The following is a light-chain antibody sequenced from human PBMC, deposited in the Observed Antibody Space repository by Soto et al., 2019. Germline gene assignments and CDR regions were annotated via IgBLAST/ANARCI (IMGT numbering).Light chain of an antibody. CDR3: QQYYSTVIT. Sequence: DIVMTQSPDSLAVSLGERATINCKSSQSVLYSSNNKDYLAWYQQKPGQPPKLLIYWASTRESGVPDRFSGSGSGTECTLTISSLQAEDVAVYYCQQYYSTVITFGQGTRLEIK. J-gene: IGKJ5*01. CDR1: QSVLYSSNNKDY. CDR2: WAS. V-gene: IGKV4-1*01.